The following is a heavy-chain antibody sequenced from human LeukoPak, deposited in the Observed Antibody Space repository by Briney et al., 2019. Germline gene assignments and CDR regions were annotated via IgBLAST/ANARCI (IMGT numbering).Heavy chain of an antibody. V-gene: IGHV4-59*12. CDR3: ARTSDGSRFDP. J-gene: IGHJ5*02. D-gene: IGHD2-15*01. Sequence: SETLSLTCTVSGGSISSYYWSWIRQPPGKGLEWIGYIYYSGSTNYNPSLKSRVTISVDTSKNQFSLKLSSVAAADTAVYYCARTSDGSRFDPWGQGTLVTVSS. CDR2: IYYSGST. CDR1: GGSISSYY.